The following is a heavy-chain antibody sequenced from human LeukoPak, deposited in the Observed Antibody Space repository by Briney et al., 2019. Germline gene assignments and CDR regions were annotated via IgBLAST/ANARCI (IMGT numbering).Heavy chain of an antibody. CDR2: ISSSSSCI. CDR1: GFTFSSYS. CDR3: AREGIAARPLWNNWFDP. D-gene: IGHD6-6*01. Sequence: GGSLRLSCAASGFTFSSYSMNWVRQAPGKGLEWVSSISSSSSCIYYADSVKGRFTISRDNAKNSLYLQMNSLRAEDTAVYYCAREGIAARPLWNNWFDPWGQGTLVTVSS. V-gene: IGHV3-21*01. J-gene: IGHJ5*02.